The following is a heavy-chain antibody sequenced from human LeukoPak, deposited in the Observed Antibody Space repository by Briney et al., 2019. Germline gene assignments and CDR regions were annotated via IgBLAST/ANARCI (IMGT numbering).Heavy chain of an antibody. D-gene: IGHD3-3*01. CDR1: GFTFSTYA. J-gene: IGHJ4*02. Sequence: GGSLRLSCAASGFTFSTYAMAWVRQPPGKGLEWVSAISSSGGSTYYADSVKGRFTISRDISKNTLYLQMNSLRAEDTAVYFCAKIRNHDFRSGTHLDYWGQGTLVTVSS. V-gene: IGHV3-23*01. CDR3: AKIRNHDFRSGTHLDY. CDR2: ISSSGGST.